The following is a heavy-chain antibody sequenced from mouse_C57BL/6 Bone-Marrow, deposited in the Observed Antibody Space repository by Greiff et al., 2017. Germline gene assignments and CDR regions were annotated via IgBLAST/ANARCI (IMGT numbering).Heavy chain of an antibody. J-gene: IGHJ2*01. V-gene: IGHV5-4*03. Sequence: EVNVVESGGGLVKPGGSLKLSCAASGFTFSSYAMSWVRQTPEKRLEWVATISDGGSYTYYPDNVKGRFTISRDNAKNNRYLQMSHLKSEDTAMYYCARGGDYFDYWGQGTTLTVSS. CDR3: ARGGDYFDY. CDR2: ISDGGSYT. CDR1: GFTFSSYA.